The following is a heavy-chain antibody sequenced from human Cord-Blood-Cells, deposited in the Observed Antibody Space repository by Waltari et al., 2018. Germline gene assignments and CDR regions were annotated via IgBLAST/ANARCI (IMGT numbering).Heavy chain of an antibody. CDR1: GDIAASHCAA. J-gene: IGHJ4*02. D-gene: IGHD6-19*01. CDR3: ARVAGYSSGWYRGYFDY. Sequence: QVQLQPSGPGLVKHSQTPSLTCAIPGDIAASHCAARNWTRPSPLRGLEWLGRTYYRSKWYNDYAVSVKSRITINPDTSKNQFSLQLNSVTPEDTAVYYCARVAGYSSGWYRGYFDYWGQGTLVTVSS. CDR2: TYYRSKWYN. V-gene: IGHV6-1*01.